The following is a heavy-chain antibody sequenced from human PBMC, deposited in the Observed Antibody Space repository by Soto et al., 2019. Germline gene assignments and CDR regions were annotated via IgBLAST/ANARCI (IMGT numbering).Heavy chain of an antibody. CDR3: AKDIKGSAGTDGIYDS. Sequence: EVQLLESGGSLVQPGGSLRLSCAASGFSFSTYAMGWVRQAPGKGMEWVSAISASGSATYYADPVKGRFTISRDNSGDTLDLQMNSLRAGYTAVYYCAKDIKGSAGTDGIYDSWGQGSLVTVSS. D-gene: IGHD1-26*01. CDR2: ISASGSAT. J-gene: IGHJ4*02. CDR1: GFSFSTYA. V-gene: IGHV3-23*01.